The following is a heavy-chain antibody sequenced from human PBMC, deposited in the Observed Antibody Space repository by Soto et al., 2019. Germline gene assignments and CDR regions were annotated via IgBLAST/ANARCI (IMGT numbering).Heavy chain of an antibody. D-gene: IGHD3-10*01. CDR2: IRSKANSYAT. CDR3: TREYYYGSGSYPDY. CDR1: GFTFSGSA. Sequence: GSLRLSCAASGFTFSGSAMHWVRQASGKGLEWVGRIRSKANSYATAYAASVKGRFTISRDDSKNTAYLQMNSLKTEDTAVYYCTREYYYGSGSYPDYWGQGTLVTVSS. J-gene: IGHJ4*02. V-gene: IGHV3-73*01.